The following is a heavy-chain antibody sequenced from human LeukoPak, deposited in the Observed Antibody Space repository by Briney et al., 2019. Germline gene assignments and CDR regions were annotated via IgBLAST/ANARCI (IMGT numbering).Heavy chain of an antibody. CDR1: GYTFTGSY. CDR3: ARVPVITTRVAVMAYYFDY. V-gene: IGHV1-2*02. J-gene: IGHJ4*02. D-gene: IGHD3-22*01. CDR2: INPNSGGT. Sequence: GASVKVSCKASGYTFTGSYMHWVRQAPGQGLEWMGWINPNSGGTNYAQKFQGRVTMTRDTSISTAYMELSRLRSDDTAVYYCARVPVITTRVAVMAYYFDYWGQGTLVTVSS.